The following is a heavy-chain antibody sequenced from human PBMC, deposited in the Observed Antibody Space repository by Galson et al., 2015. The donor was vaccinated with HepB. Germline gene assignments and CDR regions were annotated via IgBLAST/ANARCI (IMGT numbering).Heavy chain of an antibody. CDR3: AREGGSYKYYFDY. D-gene: IGHD1-26*01. V-gene: IGHV3-48*02. CDR2: ITSGSSTI. J-gene: IGHJ4*02. Sequence: SLRLSCAASGFTFSSYNMNWVRQAPGKGLEWVSYITSGSSTIYYADSVKGRFTISRDNAKNSLYLQMNSLRDEDTAVYYCAREGGSYKYYFDYWGQGTLVTVSS. CDR1: GFTFSSYN.